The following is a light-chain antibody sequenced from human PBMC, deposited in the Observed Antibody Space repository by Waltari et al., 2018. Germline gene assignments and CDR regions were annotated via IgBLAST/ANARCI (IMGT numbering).Light chain of an antibody. V-gene: IGLV2-23*03. Sequence: QSALTQPASVSGSPGQSITISCTVTSSDVGSYNLVSWYQQHPGKAPKLMIYEGSKRPSGVSNRFSGSKSGNTASLTISGLQAEDEADYYCCSYAGSSTFAVFGGGTKLTVL. J-gene: IGLJ3*02. CDR3: CSYAGSSTFAV. CDR1: SSDVGSYNL. CDR2: EGS.